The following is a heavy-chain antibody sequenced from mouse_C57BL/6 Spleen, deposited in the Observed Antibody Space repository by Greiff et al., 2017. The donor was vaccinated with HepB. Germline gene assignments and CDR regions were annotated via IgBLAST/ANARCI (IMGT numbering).Heavy chain of an antibody. CDR2: INPYNGDT. Sequence: VQLQQSGPELVKPGDSVKISCKASGYSFTGYFMNWVMQSHGKSLEWIGRINPYNGDTFYNQKFKGKATLTVDKSSSTAHMELRSLTSEDSAVYYCARWDGNYWYFDVWGTGTTVTVSS. J-gene: IGHJ1*03. V-gene: IGHV1-20*01. CDR1: GYSFTGYF. D-gene: IGHD2-1*01. CDR3: ARWDGNYWYFDV.